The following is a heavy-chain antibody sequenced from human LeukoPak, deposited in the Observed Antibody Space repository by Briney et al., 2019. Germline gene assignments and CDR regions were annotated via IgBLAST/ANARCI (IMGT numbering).Heavy chain of an antibody. CDR3: ARDSYPMSKDY. CDR1: GFTFSSSA. D-gene: IGHD3-16*01. CDR2: ISGSGGST. Sequence: GGSLRLSCAASGFTFSSSAMSWVRQAPGKGLEWVSSISGSGGSTYYADSVKGRFTISRDNAKNSLYLQMNSLRAEDTALYYCARDSYPMSKDYWGQGTLVTVSS. J-gene: IGHJ4*02. V-gene: IGHV3-23*01.